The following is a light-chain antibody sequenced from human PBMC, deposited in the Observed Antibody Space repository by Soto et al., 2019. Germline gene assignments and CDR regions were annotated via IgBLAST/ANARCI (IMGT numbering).Light chain of an antibody. CDR1: QSVLYSSNNKNY. V-gene: IGKV4-1*01. Sequence: DIVMTQSPDSLAVSLGERATINCKSSQSVLYSSNNKNYLAWYQQKPGQPPKLLIYWASTRESGVPDRFSGSGSGTDFTLTTSSLQAEDGAVYYCQQYYSTPPVTFGPGTKVDIK. CDR2: WAS. CDR3: QQYYSTPPVT. J-gene: IGKJ3*01.